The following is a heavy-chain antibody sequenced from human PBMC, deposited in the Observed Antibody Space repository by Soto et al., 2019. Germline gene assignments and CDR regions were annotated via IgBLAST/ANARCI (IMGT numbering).Heavy chain of an antibody. CDR2: MFYFGST. J-gene: IGHJ6*02. D-gene: IGHD2-15*01. Sequence: QLQLQESGPGLVKPSETLSLTCTVFGGSFSSSSHYWGWIRQPPGKGLEWLGTMFYFGSTYYNTTLESRVTISVDPSKNQFSLKLGSVTAADTAVYYCARHHFYCTGGSCYLQAYHYYGLDVWGQGTTVTVSS. V-gene: IGHV4-39*01. CDR3: ARHHFYCTGGSCYLQAYHYYGLDV. CDR1: GGSFSSSSHY.